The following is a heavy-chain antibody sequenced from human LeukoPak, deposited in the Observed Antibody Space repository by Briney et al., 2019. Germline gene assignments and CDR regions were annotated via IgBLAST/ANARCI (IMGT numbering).Heavy chain of an antibody. V-gene: IGHV1-46*01. CDR1: GYTLTELS. CDR2: INPSGGST. J-gene: IGHJ4*02. CDR3: ARGSGYSYGYYFDY. D-gene: IGHD5-18*01. Sequence: ASVKVSCKVSGYTLTELSMHWVRQAPGQGLEWMGIINPSGGSTSYAQKFQGRVTMTRDMSTSTVYMELSSLRSEDTAVYYCARGSGYSYGYYFDYWGQGTLVTVSS.